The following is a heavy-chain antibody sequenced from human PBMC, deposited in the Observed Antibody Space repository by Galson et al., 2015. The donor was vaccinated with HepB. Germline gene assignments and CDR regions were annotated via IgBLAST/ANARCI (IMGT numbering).Heavy chain of an antibody. CDR3: ARVQGPTLDDAFDI. V-gene: IGHV3-21*01. D-gene: IGHD2-15*01. Sequence: SLRLSCAASGFTFSSYSMNWVRQAPGKGLEWVSSISSSSSYIYYADSVKGRFTISRDNAKNSLYLQMNSLRAEDTAVYYCARVQGPTLDDAFDIWGQGKMVTVSS. CDR2: ISSSSSYI. CDR1: GFTFSSYS. J-gene: IGHJ3*02.